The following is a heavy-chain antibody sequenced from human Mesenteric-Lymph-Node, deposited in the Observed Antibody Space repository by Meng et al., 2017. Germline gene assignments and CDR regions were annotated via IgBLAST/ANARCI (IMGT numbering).Heavy chain of an antibody. CDR3: AKDPGSSWYGEYFQH. CDR1: GFTFDDYA. D-gene: IGHD6-13*01. V-gene: IGHV3-9*01. Sequence: GGSLRLSCAASGFTFDDYAMHWVRQAPGKGREWVSGISWNSGSIGYADSVKGRFTISRDNSKNTLYLQMNSLRAEDTAVYYCAKDPGSSWYGEYFQHWGQGTLVTVSS. CDR2: ISWNSGSI. J-gene: IGHJ1*01.